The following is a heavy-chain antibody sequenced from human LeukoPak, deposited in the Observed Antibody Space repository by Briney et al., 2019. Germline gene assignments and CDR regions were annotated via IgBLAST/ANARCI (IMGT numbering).Heavy chain of an antibody. V-gene: IGHV1-18*01. Sequence: EASVKVSCKASGYTFTSYGISWVRQAPGQGLEWMGWISAYNGNTNYAQKLQGRVTMTTDTSTSTAYMELRSLRSDDTAVYYCARVPRTPSRITIFGVVRDDYFDYWGQGTLVTVSS. CDR2: ISAYNGNT. J-gene: IGHJ4*02. D-gene: IGHD3-3*01. CDR1: GYTFTSYG. CDR3: ARVPRTPSRITIFGVVRDDYFDY.